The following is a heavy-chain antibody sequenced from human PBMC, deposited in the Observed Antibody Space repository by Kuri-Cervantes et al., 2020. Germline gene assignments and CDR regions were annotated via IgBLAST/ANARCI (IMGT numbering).Heavy chain of an antibody. J-gene: IGHJ6*03. CDR2: IIPIFGTA. Sequence: SVKVSCKASGGTFSSYAISWVRQAPGQGLEWMGGIIPIFGTANYAQKFQGRVTITTDESTSTAYMELSSLRSEDTAVYYCAREYYSKYYYYYYMDVWGKGTTVTVSS. V-gene: IGHV1-69*05. CDR3: AREYYSKYYYYYYMDV. CDR1: GGTFSSYA. D-gene: IGHD4-11*01.